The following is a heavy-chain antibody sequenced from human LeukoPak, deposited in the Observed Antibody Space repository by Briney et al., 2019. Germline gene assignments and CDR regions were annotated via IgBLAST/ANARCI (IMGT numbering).Heavy chain of an antibody. CDR3: ARVIAAAAWWFDP. D-gene: IGHD6-13*01. V-gene: IGHV7-4-1*02. CDR2: INTNTGNP. J-gene: IGHJ5*02. CDR1: GYTFTGYY. Sequence: GASVKVSCKASGYTFTGYYMHWVRQAPGQGLEWMGWINTNTGNPTYAQGFTGRFVFSLDTSVSTAYLQISSLKAEDTAVYYCARVIAAAAWWFDPWGQGTLVTVSS.